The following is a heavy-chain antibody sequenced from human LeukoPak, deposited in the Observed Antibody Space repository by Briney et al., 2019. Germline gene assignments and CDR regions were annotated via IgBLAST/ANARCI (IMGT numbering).Heavy chain of an antibody. CDR3: AKSSAIVVVAAILI. Sequence: GRSLRLSCAASGFTFSSYAMHWVRQAPGKGLEWVAVMSHDGSNKYYGDSVKGRFTISRDNSKNTLYLQMNSLRAEDTAVYYCAKSSAIVVVAAILIWGQGTLVTVSS. V-gene: IGHV3-30*18. CDR2: MSHDGSNK. J-gene: IGHJ4*02. CDR1: GFTFSSYA. D-gene: IGHD2-15*01.